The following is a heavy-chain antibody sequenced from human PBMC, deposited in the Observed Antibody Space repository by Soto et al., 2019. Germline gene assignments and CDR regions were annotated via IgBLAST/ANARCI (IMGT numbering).Heavy chain of an antibody. CDR3: TTRLYH. CDR2: VKNKADGGTT. V-gene: IGHV3-15*07. J-gene: IGHJ5*02. Sequence: GGSLRLSCAASGFTFSSYAMNWVRQAPGKGLEWVGRVKNKADGGTTDYAAPVEGRFIISRDDSTSTLYLQMNSLKTEDTAVYFCTTRLYHWGQGTLVTVSS. CDR1: GFTFSSYA.